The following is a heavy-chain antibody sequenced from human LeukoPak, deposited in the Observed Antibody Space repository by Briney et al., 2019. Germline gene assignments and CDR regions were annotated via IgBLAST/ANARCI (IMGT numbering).Heavy chain of an antibody. CDR2: ISAYNGNT. CDR1: GYTFTSYG. D-gene: IGHD6-13*01. V-gene: IGHV1-18*01. CDR3: ARVKDYSSSWYRWFDP. Sequence: ASVKVSCKASGYTFTSYGISWVRQAPGQGLEWMGWISAYNGNTNYAQKLQGRVTMTTDTSTGTAYMELRSLRSDDTAVYYCARVKDYSSSWYRWFDPWGQGTLVTVSS. J-gene: IGHJ5*02.